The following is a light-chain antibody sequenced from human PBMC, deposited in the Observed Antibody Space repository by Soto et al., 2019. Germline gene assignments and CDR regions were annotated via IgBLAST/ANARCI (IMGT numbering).Light chain of an antibody. Sequence: EIVLTQSPGTLSLSPGDRATLSCRASQSVSSTYLAWYQQKPGQGPRLIIYAASNRATGIPDRFSGSGSGTDLTISIRRLEAEDVELCYWQRSVPSLTLGGGTKLEIK. J-gene: IGKJ4*01. CDR3: QRSVPSLT. CDR2: AAS. CDR1: QSVSSTY. V-gene: IGKV3-20*01.